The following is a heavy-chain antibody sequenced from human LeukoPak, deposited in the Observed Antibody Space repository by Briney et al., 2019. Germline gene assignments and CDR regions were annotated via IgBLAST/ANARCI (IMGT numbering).Heavy chain of an antibody. Sequence: ASVKVSCKASGYTFTSYDINWVRQAPGQGLEWMGRIIPILGIANYAQKFQGRVTITADKSTSTAYMELSSLRSEDTAVYYCARTPMNHPYYFDYWGQGTLVTVSS. J-gene: IGHJ4*02. D-gene: IGHD3-22*01. CDR3: ARTPMNHPYYFDY. V-gene: IGHV1-69*04. CDR2: IIPILGIA. CDR1: GYTFTSYD.